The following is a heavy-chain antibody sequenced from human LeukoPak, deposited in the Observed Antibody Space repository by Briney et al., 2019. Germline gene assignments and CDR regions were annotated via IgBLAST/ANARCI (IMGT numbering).Heavy chain of an antibody. CDR2: IYYSGST. CDR3: ASWDGDYRRGQFDY. CDR1: GGSISSSSYY. Sequence: PSETLSLTCTVSGGSISSSSYYWGWIRQPSGKGLEWIGSIYYSGSTYYNPSLKSRVTISVDTSKNQFSLKLSSVTAADTAVYYCASWDGDYRRGQFDYWGQGTLVTVSS. D-gene: IGHD4-17*01. J-gene: IGHJ4*02. V-gene: IGHV4-39*07.